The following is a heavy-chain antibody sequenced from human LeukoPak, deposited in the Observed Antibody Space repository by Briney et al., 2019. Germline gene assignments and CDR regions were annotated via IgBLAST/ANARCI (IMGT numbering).Heavy chain of an antibody. CDR1: GFTFSGYS. CDR3: GVPGSYGTAFDY. CDR2: IDSSSSYI. J-gene: IGHJ4*02. D-gene: IGHD1-26*01. V-gene: IGHV3-21*01. Sequence: KPGGSLRLSCAASGFTFSGYSMNWVRQAPGKGLEWVSSIDSSSSYISYADSVKGRFTISRDNAKNSLYLQMNSLRVEDTAVYFCGVPGSYGTAFDYWGQGTLVTVSS.